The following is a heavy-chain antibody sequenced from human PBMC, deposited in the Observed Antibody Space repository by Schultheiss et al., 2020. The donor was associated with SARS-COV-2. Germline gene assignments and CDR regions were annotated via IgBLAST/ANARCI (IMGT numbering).Heavy chain of an antibody. CDR3: ARGLITMVRGSTDY. CDR1: GFTFSSYA. J-gene: IGHJ4*02. D-gene: IGHD3-10*01. V-gene: IGHV3-64*01. CDR2: ISSNGGST. Sequence: GALRLSCAASGFTFSSYAMHWVRQAPGKGLEYVSAISSNGGSTYYANSVKGRFTISRDNSKNTLYLQMGSLRAEDMAVYYCARGLITMVRGSTDYRGQGTLVTVSS.